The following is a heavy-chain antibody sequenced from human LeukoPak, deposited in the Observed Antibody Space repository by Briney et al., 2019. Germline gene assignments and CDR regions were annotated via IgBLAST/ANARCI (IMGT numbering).Heavy chain of an antibody. CDR2: INPNSGGT. Sequence: ASVKVSCKASGYTFSGYYIHWVRQAPGQGLEWMGWINPNSGGTHYAQKFQGWVTMTRDTSISTAYMELSRLRSDDTAVYYCARGLGYCSSTSRKNWFDPWGQGTLVTVSS. CDR3: ARGLGYCSSTSRKNWFDP. J-gene: IGHJ5*02. CDR1: GYTFSGYY. D-gene: IGHD2-2*01. V-gene: IGHV1-2*04.